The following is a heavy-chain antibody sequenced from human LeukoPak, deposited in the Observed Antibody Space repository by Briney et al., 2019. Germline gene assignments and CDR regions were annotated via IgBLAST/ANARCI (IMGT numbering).Heavy chain of an antibody. CDR2: ISSTSTYI. V-gene: IGHV3-21*01. Sequence: GGSLRLSCTVSGFTFSNYAMNWVRQAPGKGLQWVSSISSTSTYISYTDSLKGRFTISRDTAKSSLYLQMSSLRAEDTAVYYCTSGGTFDYWGQGALVTVSS. J-gene: IGHJ4*02. CDR3: TSGGTFDY. CDR1: GFTFSNYA. D-gene: IGHD1-26*01.